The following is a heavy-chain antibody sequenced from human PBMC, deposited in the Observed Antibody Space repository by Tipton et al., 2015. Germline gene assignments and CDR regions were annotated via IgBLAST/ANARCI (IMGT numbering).Heavy chain of an antibody. J-gene: IGHJ5*02. CDR1: GGSIDSYY. CDR2: IDFRGST. V-gene: IGHV4-59*08. Sequence: TLSLTCTVSGGSIDSYYWSWIRQPPGKRLEWIGYIDFRGSTEYNPSVKSRVSISVDRSKNQFSLKLSSVTAADTAFYYCARHFERFYDFWSGYYLPWGQGTLVTVSS. D-gene: IGHD3-3*01. CDR3: ARHFERFYDFWSGYYLP.